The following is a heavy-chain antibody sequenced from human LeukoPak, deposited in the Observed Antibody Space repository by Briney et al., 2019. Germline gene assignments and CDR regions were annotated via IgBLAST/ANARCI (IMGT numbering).Heavy chain of an antibody. V-gene: IGHV1-69*04. CDR2: IIPILGIA. Sequence: SVKVSCKASGGTFSSYAISWVRQAPGQGLEWMGRIIPILGIANYAQKFQGRVTITADKSTSTACMELSSLRSEDTAVYYCARDELTTTQLAYCGGDCYSPWFDPWGQGTLVTVSS. J-gene: IGHJ5*02. CDR3: ARDELTTTQLAYCGGDCYSPWFDP. CDR1: GGTFSSYA. D-gene: IGHD2-21*01.